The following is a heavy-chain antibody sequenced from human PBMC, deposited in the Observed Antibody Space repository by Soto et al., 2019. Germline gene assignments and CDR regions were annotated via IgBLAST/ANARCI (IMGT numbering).Heavy chain of an antibody. J-gene: IGHJ6*02. CDR1: GFTFSSYG. CDR2: IWYDGSNK. D-gene: IGHD3-10*01. CDR3: ARGTMVRGVIPNYYGMDV. V-gene: IGHV3-33*01. Sequence: QVQLVESGGGVVQPGRSLRLSCAASGFTFSSYGMHWVRQAPGKGLEWVAVIWYDGSNKYYADSVKGRFTISRDNSKNTLYLQMNSLRDEDTAVYYCARGTMVRGVIPNYYGMDVWGQGTTVTVSS.